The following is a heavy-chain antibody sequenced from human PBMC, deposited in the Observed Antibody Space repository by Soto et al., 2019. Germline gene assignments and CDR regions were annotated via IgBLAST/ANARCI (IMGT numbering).Heavy chain of an antibody. J-gene: IGHJ4*02. CDR2: IFSSGST. D-gene: IGHD5-12*01. V-gene: IGHV4-4*07. CDR3: AREGSYSAYNFAHGIQLWSFDF. Sequence: LSLTCTVSGGSLNTFYWIWVRQPAGKVLEWIGRIFSSGSTSFNPSLESRVAMSVDTSKNHFSLNLSSVTAADMAVYYCAREGSYSAYNFAHGIQLWSFDFWGQGALVTVSS. CDR1: GGSLNTFY.